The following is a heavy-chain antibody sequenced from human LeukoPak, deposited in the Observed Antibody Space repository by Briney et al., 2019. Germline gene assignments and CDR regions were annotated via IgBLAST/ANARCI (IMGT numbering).Heavy chain of an antibody. Sequence: PGGSLRLSWAASGFTFSSYGMHWVRQAPGKGLEWVAVIWYDGSNKYYADSVKGRFTISRDNAKNSLYLQMNSLRAEDTAVYYCARTGYSYGYLRYYYYGMDVWGQGTTVTVSS. V-gene: IGHV3-33*03. CDR3: ARTGYSYGYLRYYYYGMDV. D-gene: IGHD5-18*01. CDR2: IWYDGSNK. J-gene: IGHJ6*02. CDR1: GFTFSSYG.